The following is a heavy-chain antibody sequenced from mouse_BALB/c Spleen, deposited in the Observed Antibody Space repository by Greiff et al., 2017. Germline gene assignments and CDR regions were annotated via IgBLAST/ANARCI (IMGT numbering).Heavy chain of an antibody. CDR3: ARPFTTATWFAY. J-gene: IGHJ3*01. CDR1: GFSLTSYG. D-gene: IGHD1-2*01. Sequence: VHLVESGPGLVAPSQSLSITCTVSGFSLTSYGVHWVRQPPGQGLEWLGVIWAGGSTNYNSALMSRLSISKDNSKSQVFLKMNSLQTDDTAMYYCARPFTTATWFAYWGQGTLVTVSA. V-gene: IGHV2-9*02. CDR2: IWAGGST.